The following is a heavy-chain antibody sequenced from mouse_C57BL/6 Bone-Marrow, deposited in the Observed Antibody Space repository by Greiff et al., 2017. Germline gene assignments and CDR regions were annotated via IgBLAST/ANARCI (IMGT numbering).Heavy chain of an antibody. Sequence: QVQLKESGPELVKPGASVKLSCKASGYTFTSYDINWVKQRPGQGLEWIGWIYPRDGSTKYNEKFKGKATLTVDTSSSTAYMELHSLTSEDSAVYFCARGDYYGSSYDYCDYWGQGTTRTVSS. V-gene: IGHV1-85*01. J-gene: IGHJ2*01. CDR2: IYPRDGST. D-gene: IGHD1-1*01. CDR3: ARGDYYGSSYDYCDY. CDR1: GYTFTSYD.